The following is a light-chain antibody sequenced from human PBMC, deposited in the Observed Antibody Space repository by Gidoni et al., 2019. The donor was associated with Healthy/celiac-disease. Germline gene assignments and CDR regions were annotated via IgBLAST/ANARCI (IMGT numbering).Light chain of an antibody. CDR1: QSISSY. J-gene: IGKJ4*01. CDR2: DAS. Sequence: ELVLTHSPATLSLSPGESATLSCRASQSISSYLAWYQQKPGQAPRLLIFDASNRANGIPARFSGSGSGTDFTLTISSLEPEDFAVYYCQQRSNWPPLTFGGGTKVEIK. V-gene: IGKV3-11*01. CDR3: QQRSNWPPLT.